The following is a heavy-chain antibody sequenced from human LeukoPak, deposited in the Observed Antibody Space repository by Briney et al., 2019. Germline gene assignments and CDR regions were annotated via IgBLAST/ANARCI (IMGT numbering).Heavy chain of an antibody. CDR3: AKGPEFYYDSSGRNYFDY. J-gene: IGHJ4*02. CDR1: GFTFSSYA. V-gene: IGHV3-23*01. D-gene: IGHD3-22*01. Sequence: GGSLRLSCAASGFTFSSYAMTWVRQAPGKGLEWVSAISGSGGSTDYADSVKGRFTISRDNSKNTLYLHMNSLRAEDTAVYYCAKGPEFYYDSSGRNYFDYWGQGTLVTVSS. CDR2: ISGSGGST.